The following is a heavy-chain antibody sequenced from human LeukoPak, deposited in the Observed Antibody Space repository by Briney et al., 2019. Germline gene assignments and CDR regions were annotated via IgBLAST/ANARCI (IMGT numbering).Heavy chain of an antibody. CDR2: INHSGST. CDR1: GGSFSGYY. Sequence: SETLSLTCAVYGGSFSGYYWSWIRQPPGKRLEWIGEINHSGSTNYNPSLKSRVTISIDTSKSQFSLKLNSVTAADTAVYYCSRGLSDVYWGQGTLVTVSS. CDR3: SRGLSDVY. J-gene: IGHJ4*02. V-gene: IGHV4-34*01.